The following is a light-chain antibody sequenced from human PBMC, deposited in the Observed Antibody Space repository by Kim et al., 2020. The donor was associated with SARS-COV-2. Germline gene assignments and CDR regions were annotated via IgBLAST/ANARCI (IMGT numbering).Light chain of an antibody. Sequence: PVIVATLTCSASHSVGISFALYQQIPGQAPSLLIYVASIRATGIPDRFSGSGSGSDFTLTIGILEPRDFAIYYCQQRGNCPPALTFGGGTKVDIK. V-gene: IGKV3-11*01. CDR2: VAS. CDR1: HSVGIS. CDR3: QQRGNCPPALT. J-gene: IGKJ4*01.